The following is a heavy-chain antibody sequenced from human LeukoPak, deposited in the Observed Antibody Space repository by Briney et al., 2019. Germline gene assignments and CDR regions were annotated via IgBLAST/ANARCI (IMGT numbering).Heavy chain of an antibody. CDR3: ARPGPYSSSWYGSYYYGMDV. Sequence: ASVNVSCKASGGTFSSYAISWVRQAPGQGLEWMGGIIPIFGTANYAQKFQGRVTITADESTSTAYMELSSLRSEDTAVYYCARPGPYSSSWYGSYYYGMDVWGQGTTVTVSS. D-gene: IGHD6-13*01. CDR2: IIPIFGTA. V-gene: IGHV1-69*13. CDR1: GGTFSSYA. J-gene: IGHJ6*02.